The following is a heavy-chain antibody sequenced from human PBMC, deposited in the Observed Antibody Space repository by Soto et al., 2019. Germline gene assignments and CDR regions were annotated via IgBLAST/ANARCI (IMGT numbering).Heavy chain of an antibody. CDR3: VRGADHYKCGF. J-gene: IGHJ4*02. CDR2: INAGNGNT. V-gene: IGHV1-3*01. D-gene: IGHD6-25*01. CDR1: GYTFTNYA. Sequence: ASVKVSCKASGYTFTNYAIHWVRQAPGQRLEWMGWINAGNGNTKYSQKFQGRVTITRDTSASTAYMELSSVTVADTAVYYCVRGADHYKCGFWGQGTPVTVSS.